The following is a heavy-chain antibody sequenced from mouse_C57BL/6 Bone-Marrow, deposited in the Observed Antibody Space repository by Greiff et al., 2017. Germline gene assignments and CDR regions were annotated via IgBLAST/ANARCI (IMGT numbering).Heavy chain of an antibody. CDR1: GYTFTDYE. J-gene: IGHJ2*01. D-gene: IGHD1-1*01. V-gene: IGHV1-15*01. CDR3: TRGSSYDVFDY. CDR2: IDPETGGT. Sequence: VQLQESGAELVRPGASVTLSCKASGYTFTDYEMHWVKQTPVHGLEWIGAIDPETGGTAYNQKFKGKAILTADKSSSTAYMELRSLTSEDSAVYYCTRGSSYDVFDYWGQGTTLTVSS.